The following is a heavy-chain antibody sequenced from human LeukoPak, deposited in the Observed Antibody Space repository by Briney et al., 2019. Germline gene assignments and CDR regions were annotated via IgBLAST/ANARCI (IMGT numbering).Heavy chain of an antibody. CDR2: IKQDGSEE. J-gene: IGHJ3*02. D-gene: IGHD4-17*01. V-gene: IGHV3-7*05. CDR1: GFTFSDYW. Sequence: PGGSLRLSCAASGFTFSDYWVNRVRQAPGKGLEWVANIKQDGSEEYYVDSVKGRFTISRDNAKTSLYLQMNSLRVEDTAVYYCAARHYDLGFEIWGQGTMVTVSS. CDR3: AARHYDLGFEI.